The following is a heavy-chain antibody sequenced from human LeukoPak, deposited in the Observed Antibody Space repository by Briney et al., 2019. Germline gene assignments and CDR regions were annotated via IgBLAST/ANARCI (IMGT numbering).Heavy chain of an antibody. CDR2: IKQDGSEK. D-gene: IGHD3-22*01. CDR1: GFTFSSYS. J-gene: IGHJ4*02. Sequence: PGGSLRLSCAASGFTFSSYSMNWVRQAPGKGLEWVANIKQDGSEKYYVDSVKGRFTISRDNAKNSLYLQMNSLRAEDTAVYYCARAARYSSGYYFDYWGQGTLVTVSS. CDR3: ARAARYSSGYYFDY. V-gene: IGHV3-7*01.